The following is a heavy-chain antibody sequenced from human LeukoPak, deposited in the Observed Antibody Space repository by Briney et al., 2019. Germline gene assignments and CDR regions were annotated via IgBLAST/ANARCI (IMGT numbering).Heavy chain of an antibody. CDR2: ISGDGVST. Sequence: GGSLRLSCVASGXPIADFAMHWVRQAPGKGQEWVSLISGDGVSTFYADSVKGRFSISRDNSKNSLYLEMNSLRTEDAAMYYCAKESGKFDYWGQGTLVAVSS. CDR1: GXPIADFA. V-gene: IGHV3-43*02. CDR3: AKESGKFDY. J-gene: IGHJ4*02.